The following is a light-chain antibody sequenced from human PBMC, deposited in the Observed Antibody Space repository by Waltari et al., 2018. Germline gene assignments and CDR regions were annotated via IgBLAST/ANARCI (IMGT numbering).Light chain of an antibody. CDR2: GAS. CDR3: QQYSNWPLT. J-gene: IGKJ4*01. CDR1: QSVSNS. Sequence: DIVFTQSPATLSLSPGERATLSCRASQSVSNSLAWYQQKPGQAPRLLIYGASSRATGIPDRFSGSGSGTDFTLTISSLEPEDFAVYYCQQYSNWPLTFGGGTKVEIK. V-gene: IGKV3-15*01.